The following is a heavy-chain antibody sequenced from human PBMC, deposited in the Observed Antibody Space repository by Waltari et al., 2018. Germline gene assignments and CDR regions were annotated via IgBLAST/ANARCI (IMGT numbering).Heavy chain of an antibody. CDR3: ARYSSSWPSV. J-gene: IGHJ4*02. D-gene: IGHD6-13*01. V-gene: IGHV4-39*07. CDR2: IYFTGAT. Sequence: QLQLQESGPGLVKPSETLSLTCTVSGGSISSSSYYWGWIRQPPGKGLEWIGSIYFTGATNYSPAFKSRVTVSLDTSKNQFSLKLSSVTAADTAVYYCARYSSSWPSVWGQGTLVTVSS. CDR1: GGSISSSSYY.